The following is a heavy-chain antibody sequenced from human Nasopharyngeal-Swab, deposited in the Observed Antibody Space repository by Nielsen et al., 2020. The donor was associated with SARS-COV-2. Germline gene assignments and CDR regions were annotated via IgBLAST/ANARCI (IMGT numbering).Heavy chain of an antibody. V-gene: IGHV4-59*08. Sequence: SETLSLTCTVSGGSISSYYWSWIRQPPGKGLEWIGYIYYSGSTNYNPSLKSRVTIPVDTSKNQFSLKLSSVTAADTAVYYCARLEYYFDYWGQGTLVTVSS. CDR2: IYYSGST. J-gene: IGHJ4*02. CDR3: ARLEYYFDY. CDR1: GGSISSYY.